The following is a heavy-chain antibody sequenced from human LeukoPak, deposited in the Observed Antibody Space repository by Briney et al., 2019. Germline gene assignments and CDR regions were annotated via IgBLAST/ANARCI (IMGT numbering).Heavy chain of an antibody. J-gene: IGHJ4*02. CDR3: ARHSRGPAAGPAFDY. V-gene: IGHV4-39*01. CDR2: IYYSGST. D-gene: IGHD6-13*01. Sequence: GSLRLSCAASGFTFSSHWMHWVRQAPGKGLEWIGSIYYSGSTYYNPSLKSRVTISVDTSKNQFSLSSVTAADTAVYYCARHSRGPAAGPAFDYWGQGTLVTVSS. CDR1: GFTFSSHW.